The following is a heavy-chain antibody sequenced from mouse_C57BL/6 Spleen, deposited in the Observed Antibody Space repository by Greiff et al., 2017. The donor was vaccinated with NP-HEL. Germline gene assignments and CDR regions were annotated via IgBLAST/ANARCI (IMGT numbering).Heavy chain of an antibody. CDR2: INPYNGGT. CDR3: ARWADDYGSSHWYFDV. V-gene: IGHV1-19*01. CDR1: GYTFTDYY. D-gene: IGHD1-1*01. J-gene: IGHJ1*03. Sequence: EVQLQQSGPVLVKPGASVKMSCKASGYTFTDYYMNWVKQSHGKSLEWIGVINPYNGGTSYNQKFKGKATLTVDKSSSTAYMELNSLTSEDSAVYYCARWADDYGSSHWYFDVWGTGTTVTVSS.